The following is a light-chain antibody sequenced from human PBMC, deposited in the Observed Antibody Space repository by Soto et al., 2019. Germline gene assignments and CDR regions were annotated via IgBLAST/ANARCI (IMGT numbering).Light chain of an antibody. CDR3: QQYNNWPPWT. CDR1: QSVSDK. V-gene: IGKV3-15*01. J-gene: IGKJ1*01. CDR2: HAS. Sequence: IEYTQSPATVSVTPGERATLSSRSVQSVSDKLASYAHKPGQAPRLLIYHASARATGIPARFSGSGSGTEFTLTISGLQSEDFAVYYCQQYNNWPPWTFGQGTKVDIK.